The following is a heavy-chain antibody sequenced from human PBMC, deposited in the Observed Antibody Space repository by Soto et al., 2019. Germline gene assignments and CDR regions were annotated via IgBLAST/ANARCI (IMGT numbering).Heavy chain of an antibody. CDR3: ARDRGSYCGSGLDY. Sequence: EVQLVESGGGLVQPGGSLRLSCAASGFTFSSYSMNWVRQAPGKGLGWVSYITSSSSIIYYVDSVKGRFTISRDNAKNSLYLHMNTLRAEDTAVYYCARDRGSYCGSGLDYWGQGALVTVSS. J-gene: IGHJ4*02. D-gene: IGHD3-10*01. CDR2: ITSSSSII. CDR1: GFTFSSYS. V-gene: IGHV3-48*01.